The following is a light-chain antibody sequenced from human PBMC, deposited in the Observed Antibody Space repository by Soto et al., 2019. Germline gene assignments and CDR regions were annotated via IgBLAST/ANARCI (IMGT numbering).Light chain of an antibody. CDR3: CSYAGTNTFV. CDR2: EGN. V-gene: IGLV2-23*01. CDR1: SSEVGSYNL. Sequence: QSALTQPASVSGSPGHSITISCTGTSSEVGSYNLVSWYQQHPGKAPKLMIYEGNKRPSGVSNRFSGSKSANTASLTISGLQTEDEADYYCCSYAGTNTFVFGTGTKLTVL. J-gene: IGLJ1*01.